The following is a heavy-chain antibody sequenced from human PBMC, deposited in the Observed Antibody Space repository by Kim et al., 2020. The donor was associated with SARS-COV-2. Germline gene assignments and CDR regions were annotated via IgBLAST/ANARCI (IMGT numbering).Heavy chain of an antibody. CDR2: INPSGGSS. J-gene: IGHJ6*02. CDR1: GYIFTRYY. D-gene: IGHD3-9*01. V-gene: IGHV1-46*01. Sequence: ASVKVSCKTSGYIFTRYYIHWVRQAPGQGLEWMGAINPSGGSSRFAQKFQGRVTMTRDTSTDTIYIEVSSLISEDTAVYYCARERYDISTGCVSRFSYGMDVWGQGTTVTVSS. CDR3: ARERYDISTGCVSRFSYGMDV.